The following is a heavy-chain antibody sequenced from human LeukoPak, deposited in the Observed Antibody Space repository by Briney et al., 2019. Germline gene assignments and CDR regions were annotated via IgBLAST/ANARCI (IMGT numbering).Heavy chain of an antibody. CDR1: GGSISSRSCC. J-gene: IGHJ4*02. CDR3: ARQVYSGTHYFDY. Sequence: SETLSLTCTVSGGSISSRSCCWGWIRQPPGKGLEWIGTIHYSGSTYYDPSLKSRVTISVDTSKNQFSLRLSSVTAADTAVYYCARQVYSGTHYFDYWGQGTLVTVSS. D-gene: IGHD1-26*01. CDR2: IHYSGST. V-gene: IGHV4-39*01.